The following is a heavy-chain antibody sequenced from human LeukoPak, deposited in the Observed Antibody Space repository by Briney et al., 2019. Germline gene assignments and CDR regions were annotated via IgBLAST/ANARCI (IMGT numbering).Heavy chain of an antibody. CDR3: ARSGYRSGWAFDY. CDR2: INPSTGDT. V-gene: IGHV1-2*02. Sequence: VASVKVSCKTSGYTFINYYIHWVRQAPGQGLEWMGWINPSTGDTEYPQSFQGRVTLTRDTSITTTYMDLTTLRLDDAAVYYCARSGYRSGWAFDYWGQGTLVTVSS. D-gene: IGHD6-19*01. J-gene: IGHJ4*02. CDR1: GYTFINYY.